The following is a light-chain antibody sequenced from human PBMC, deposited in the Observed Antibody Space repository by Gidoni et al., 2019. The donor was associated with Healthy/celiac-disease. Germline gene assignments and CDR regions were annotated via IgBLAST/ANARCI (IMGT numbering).Light chain of an antibody. V-gene: IGKV3-15*01. CDR1: QSVSSN. Sequence: EIVMTQSPATLSVSPGERATLSCRASQSVSSNLAWYQQKPGQAPRLLIYGASTRATGIPARFSGSGSGTEFTLTISSLQSEDFAVYYCQRYNNWPPLFGQGTKVEIK. J-gene: IGKJ1*01. CDR3: QRYNNWPPL. CDR2: GAS.